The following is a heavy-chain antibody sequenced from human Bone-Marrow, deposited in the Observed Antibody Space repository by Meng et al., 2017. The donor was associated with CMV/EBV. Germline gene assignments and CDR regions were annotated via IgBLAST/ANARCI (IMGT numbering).Heavy chain of an antibody. CDR1: GYTFTNYW. J-gene: IGHJ4*02. CDR3: ARRVYYDSRGYPYYFDY. V-gene: IGHV5-51*01. D-gene: IGHD3-22*01. Sequence: KVSCKGSGYTFTNYWIGWVRQMPGKGLEWMGFIYPGDSDIRYSPSFQGQVTISADKSISTAYLEWSSLKASDTAVYYCARRVYYDSRGYPYYFDYWGQGALVTVSS. CDR2: IYPGDSDI.